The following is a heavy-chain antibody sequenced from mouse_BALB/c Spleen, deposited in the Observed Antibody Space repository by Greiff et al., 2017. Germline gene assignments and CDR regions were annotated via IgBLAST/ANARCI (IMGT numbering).Heavy chain of an antibody. CDR1: GYTFTSYW. D-gene: IGHD1-1*01. J-gene: IGHJ4*01. CDR3: TSRPYYGSSPLAMDY. V-gene: IGHV1S127*01. Sequence: QVQLQQPGAELVKPGASVKMSCKASGYTFTSYWMHWVKQRPGQGLEWIGVIDPSDSYTSYNQKFKGKATLTVDTSSSTAYMQLSSLTSEDSAVYYCTSRPYYGSSPLAMDYWGQGTSVTVSS. CDR2: IDPSDSYT.